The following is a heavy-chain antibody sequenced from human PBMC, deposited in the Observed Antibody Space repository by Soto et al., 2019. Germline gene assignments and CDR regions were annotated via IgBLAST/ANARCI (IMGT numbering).Heavy chain of an antibody. CDR1: GYTFTSYG. J-gene: IGHJ3*02. Sequence: QVQLVQSGDEVKKPGASVKVSCKASGYTFTSYGISWVRQAPGQGLEWMGWISAYNGNTNYAQKLQGRVTMTTDTSTSTAYIELRSLRSDDTAVYYCASGGIAAAGPDAFDIWGQGTMVSVSS. D-gene: IGHD6-13*01. CDR3: ASGGIAAAGPDAFDI. CDR2: ISAYNGNT. V-gene: IGHV1-18*01.